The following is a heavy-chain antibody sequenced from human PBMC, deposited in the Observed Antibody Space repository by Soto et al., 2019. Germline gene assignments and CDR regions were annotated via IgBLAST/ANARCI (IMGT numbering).Heavy chain of an antibody. J-gene: IGHJ6*02. CDR2: IKQDETEK. CDR1: GFTFSSYW. CDR3: ARVRTENYYGMDV. Sequence: VQLVESGGGLVQPGGSLRLSCADSGFTFSSYWMSWVRQAPGKGLEWVANIKQDETEKYYVDSVKGRFAISRDNGKKTLYLQMNSLRAEDTAIYYCARVRTENYYGMDVWGQGTTVTVSS. V-gene: IGHV3-7*05.